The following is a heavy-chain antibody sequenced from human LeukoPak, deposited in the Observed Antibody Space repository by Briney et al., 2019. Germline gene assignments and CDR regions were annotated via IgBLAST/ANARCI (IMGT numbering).Heavy chain of an antibody. CDR3: AREGIAVDFDY. Sequence: GGSLRLSCAASGFTFSSYSMNWVRQAPGKGLEWVSSIGSSSSYIYYADSVKGRFTISRDNAKSSLYLQMNSLRAEDTAVYYCAREGIAVDFDYWGQGTLVTVSS. D-gene: IGHD6-19*01. CDR2: IGSSSSYI. J-gene: IGHJ4*02. CDR1: GFTFSSYS. V-gene: IGHV3-21*01.